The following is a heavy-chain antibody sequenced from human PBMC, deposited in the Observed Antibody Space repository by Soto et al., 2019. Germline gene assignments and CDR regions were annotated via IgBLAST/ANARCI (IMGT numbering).Heavy chain of an antibody. CDR1: GGSLSNYY. D-gene: IGHD3-3*02. V-gene: IGHV4-59*08. Sequence: MSLTCSVSGGSLSNYYWSWIRPPPGKGLEWIGNIYHSGSPHHNSTLQGRVTMSLDTPRNQFSLRLTSVTAADTAMYFCARHSLALRKKNGFDPVGRAIMVPFSS. CDR3: ARHSLALRKKNGFDP. J-gene: IGHJ5*02. CDR2: IYHSGSP.